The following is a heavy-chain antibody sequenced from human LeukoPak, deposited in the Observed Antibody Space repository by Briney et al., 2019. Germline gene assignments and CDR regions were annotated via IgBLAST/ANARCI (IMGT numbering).Heavy chain of an antibody. Sequence: SVEVSFKASGGTFSSYAISWVRQAPGQGLEWMGGIIPIFGTANYAQKFQGRVTITADESTSTAYMELSSLRSEDTAVYYCARGELLWFGELCPWFDPWGQGTLVTVSS. CDR3: ARGELLWFGELCPWFDP. J-gene: IGHJ5*02. CDR2: IIPIFGTA. CDR1: GGTFSSYA. D-gene: IGHD3-10*01. V-gene: IGHV1-69*13.